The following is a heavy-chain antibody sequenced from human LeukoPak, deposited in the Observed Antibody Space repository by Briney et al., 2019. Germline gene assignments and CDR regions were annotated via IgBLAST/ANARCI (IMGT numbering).Heavy chain of an antibody. D-gene: IGHD6-13*01. J-gene: IGHJ6*03. CDR3: ARNQDSSWYYYYMDV. CDR1: GFTFNNYA. V-gene: IGHV3-23*01. Sequence: GGSLRLSCAASGFTFNNYAMSWVRQAPGKGLEWVSTITGSGGSTYSADSVRGRLTIPRDNSKNTQYLQMNSLRADDTALYYCARNQDSSWYYYYMDVWGKGTTVTVSS. CDR2: ITGSGGST.